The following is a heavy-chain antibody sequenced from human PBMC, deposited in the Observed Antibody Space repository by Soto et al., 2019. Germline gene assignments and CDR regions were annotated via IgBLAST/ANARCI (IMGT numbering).Heavy chain of an antibody. CDR2: VNSDNAYI. V-gene: IGHV3-21*01. D-gene: IGHD2-15*01. CDR1: GFTFSIFT. CDR3: ARGFCSVGNCYNGLDV. J-gene: IGHJ6*02. Sequence: GGSLRLSCAASGFTFSIFTIHWVRQAPGKGLEWVSPVNSDNAYIYYADSVRGRFTISRDNAKNSLSLQMNSLRADDTAVHYCARGFCSVGNCYNGLDVWGQGTTVTVSS.